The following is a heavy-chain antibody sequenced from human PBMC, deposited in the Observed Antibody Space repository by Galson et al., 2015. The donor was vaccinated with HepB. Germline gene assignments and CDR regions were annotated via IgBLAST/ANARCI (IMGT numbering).Heavy chain of an antibody. D-gene: IGHD1-26*01. CDR3: ARDRGFIGGSSSGDGMDV. CDR2: ISYDGSDK. J-gene: IGHJ6*02. Sequence: SLRLSCAASGFTFSSYAMHWVRQAPGKGLEWVAVISYDGSDKYYVDSVKGRFTISRDNSKNTLYLQMNSLRAEDTAVYYCARDRGFIGGSSSGDGMDVWGQGTSVTVSS. V-gene: IGHV3-30-3*01. CDR1: GFTFSSYA.